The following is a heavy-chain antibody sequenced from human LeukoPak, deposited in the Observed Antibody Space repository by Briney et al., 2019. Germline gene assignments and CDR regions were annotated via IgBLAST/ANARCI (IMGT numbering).Heavy chain of an antibody. CDR3: ARDAYYYGSGSYTPFDP. D-gene: IGHD3-10*01. CDR1: GFNFSSYG. V-gene: IGHV3-23*01. CDR2: ISGSGGST. Sequence: PGGSLRLSCAASGFNFSSYGMHWVRPAPGKGLEWVSAISGSGGSTYYADSVKGRFTISRDNSKNTLYLQMNSLRAEDTAVYYCARDAYYYGSGSYTPFDPWGQGTLVTVSS. J-gene: IGHJ5*02.